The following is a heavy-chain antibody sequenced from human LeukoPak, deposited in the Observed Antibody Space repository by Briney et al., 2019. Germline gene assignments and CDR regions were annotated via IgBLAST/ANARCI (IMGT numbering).Heavy chain of an antibody. J-gene: IGHJ1*01. CDR2: IYYSGST. V-gene: IGHV4-39*07. CDR3: ARDPWGGAAWAGYFRH. Sequence: SETLSLTCTVSGGSISSSSYYWGWIRQPPGKGLEWIGSIYYSGSTYYNPSLKSRVTISVDTSKNQFSLKLSSVTAADTAVYYCARDPWGGAAWAGYFRHWGQGTLVTVSS. CDR1: GGSISSSSYY. D-gene: IGHD1-26*01.